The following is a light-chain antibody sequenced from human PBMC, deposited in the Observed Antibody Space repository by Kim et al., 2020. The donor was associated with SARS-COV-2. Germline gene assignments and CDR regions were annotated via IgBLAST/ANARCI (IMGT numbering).Light chain of an antibody. CDR1: QSISAY. J-gene: IGKJ1*01. CDR2: GAS. CDR3: QQSYTTPRT. V-gene: IGKV1-39*01. Sequence: SASVGDRVTIACRASQSISAYVNWYQQKAGRAPNLLIYGASTLQGGVPSRFSGSGSGTDFTLTINGLQPEDFATYFCQQSYTTPRTFGQGPRWIS.